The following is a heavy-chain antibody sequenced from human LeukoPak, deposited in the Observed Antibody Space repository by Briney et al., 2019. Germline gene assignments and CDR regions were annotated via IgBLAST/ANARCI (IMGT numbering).Heavy chain of an antibody. CDR1: GFTFSSYG. D-gene: IGHD3-3*01. CDR3: AKDSLVYYDFWSGYLDY. CDR2: ISYDGSNK. V-gene: IGHV3-30*18. J-gene: IGHJ4*02. Sequence: GGSLRLSCAASGFTFSSYGMHWVRQAPGKGLEWVAVISYDGSNKYYADSAKGRFTISRDNSKNTLYLQMNSLRAEDTAVYYCAKDSLVYYDFWSGYLDYWGQGTLVTVSS.